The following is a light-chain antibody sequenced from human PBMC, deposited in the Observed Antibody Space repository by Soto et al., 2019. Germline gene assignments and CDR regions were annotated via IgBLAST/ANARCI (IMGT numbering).Light chain of an antibody. CDR3: LQDYNYPLT. CDR2: AAS. Sequence: AIQMTQSPSSLSAAVGDRVTITCRASQGIRNDLGWYQQKPGKAPRLLIYAASSLQSGVPSRFSGSGSGTDFTLTISSLQPEDFATYYCLQDYNYPLTFGGGTKVEIK. V-gene: IGKV1-6*01. CDR1: QGIRND. J-gene: IGKJ4*01.